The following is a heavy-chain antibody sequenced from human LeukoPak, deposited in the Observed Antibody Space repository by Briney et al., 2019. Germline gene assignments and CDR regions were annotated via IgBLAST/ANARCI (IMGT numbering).Heavy chain of an antibody. CDR3: ARDRCSSTSCYNTPNWFDP. J-gene: IGHJ5*02. Sequence: GGSLRLSCAASGFKLDDYGISWVRQVPGKGLEWVSGINWNGGSRGYADSVKGRFTISRDNAKNSVYLQMNSLRSEDTAFYHCARDRCSSTSCYNTPNWFDPWGQGTLVTVSS. CDR1: GFKLDDYG. CDR2: INWNGGSR. V-gene: IGHV3-20*01. D-gene: IGHD2-2*02.